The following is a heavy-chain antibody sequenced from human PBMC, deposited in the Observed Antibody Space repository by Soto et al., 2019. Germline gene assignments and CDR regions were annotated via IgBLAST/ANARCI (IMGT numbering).Heavy chain of an antibody. CDR2: IWYDGSNK. V-gene: IGHV3-33*01. CDR3: ARDPGYCSGGSCYYFDY. Sequence: GGSLRLSCAASGFTFSSYGMHWVRQAPGKGLEWVAVIWYDGSNKYYADSVKGRFTISRDNSKNTLYLQTNSLRAEDTAVYYCARDPGYCSGGSCYYFDYWGQGTLVTVSS. J-gene: IGHJ4*02. D-gene: IGHD2-15*01. CDR1: GFTFSSYG.